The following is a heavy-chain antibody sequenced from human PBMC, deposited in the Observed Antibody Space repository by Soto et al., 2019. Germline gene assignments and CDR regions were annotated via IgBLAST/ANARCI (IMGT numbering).Heavy chain of an antibody. CDR3: ARVRVGRIGGFDP. J-gene: IGHJ5*02. Sequence: QVQLQQWGAGLLKPSETLSLTCAVYGGSFSGYYWSWIRQPPGKGLEWIGEINHSGSTNYNPSLKSRVTISVDTSKNQFSLELSSVTAADTAVYYCARVRVGRIGGFDPWGQGTLVTVSS. CDR1: GGSFSGYY. D-gene: IGHD1-26*01. V-gene: IGHV4-34*01. CDR2: INHSGST.